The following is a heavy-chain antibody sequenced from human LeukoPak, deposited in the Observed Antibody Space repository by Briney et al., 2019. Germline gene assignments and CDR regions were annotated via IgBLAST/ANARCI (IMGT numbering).Heavy chain of an antibody. Sequence: GGSLRLSCAAYGFTFIDAWMTWVRQAPGKGLEWVSSISSSSSYIYYADSVKGRFTISRDNAKNSLYLQMNSLRAEDTAVYSCARETDYNLDYWGQGTLVTVSS. CDR3: ARETDYNLDY. V-gene: IGHV3-21*01. J-gene: IGHJ4*02. D-gene: IGHD4-11*01. CDR1: GFTFIDAW. CDR2: ISSSSSYI.